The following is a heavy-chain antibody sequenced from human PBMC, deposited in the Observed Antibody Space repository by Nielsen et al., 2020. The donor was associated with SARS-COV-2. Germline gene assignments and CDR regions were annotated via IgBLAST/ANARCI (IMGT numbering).Heavy chain of an antibody. D-gene: IGHD3-22*01. CDR2: INHSGST. Sequence: SETLSLTCAVYGGSFSGYYWSWIRQPPGKGLEWIGEINHSGSTNYNPSLKSRVTISVDTSKNQFSLKLSSVTAADTAVYYCARGWFYYDTNALRGDAFDIWGQGTLVTVSS. CDR1: GGSFSGYY. V-gene: IGHV4-34*01. J-gene: IGHJ3*02. CDR3: ARGWFYYDTNALRGDAFDI.